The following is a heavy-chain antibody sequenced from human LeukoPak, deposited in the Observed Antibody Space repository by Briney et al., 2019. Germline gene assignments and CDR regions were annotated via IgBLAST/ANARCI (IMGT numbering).Heavy chain of an antibody. CDR2: LSPSGGTT. Sequence: PGGSLRLSCAASGFTFSSYAMTWVRQAPGKGLEWVSALSPSGGTTYYADSVKGRFTISRDNSKNTLFLQMNSLRAEDTALYYCAKVDVRGYSYGFDYWGQGALVTVSS. CDR3: AKVDVRGYSYGFDY. D-gene: IGHD5-18*01. J-gene: IGHJ4*02. CDR1: GFTFSSYA. V-gene: IGHV3-23*01.